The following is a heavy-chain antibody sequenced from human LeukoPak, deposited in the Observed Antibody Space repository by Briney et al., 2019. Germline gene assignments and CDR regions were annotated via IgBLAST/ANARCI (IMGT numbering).Heavy chain of an antibody. CDR2: INPNSGGT. Sequence: ASVKVSCKDSGYTFTGYYMHWVRQAPGQGLEWMGWINPNSGGTNYAQKFQGRVTMTRETSISTAYMELSRLRSDDTAVYYCARGSTMVRGVNPLGNYGMDVWGQGATLTVSS. CDR1: GYTFTGYY. D-gene: IGHD3-10*01. CDR3: ARGSTMVRGVNPLGNYGMDV. J-gene: IGHJ6*02. V-gene: IGHV1-2*02.